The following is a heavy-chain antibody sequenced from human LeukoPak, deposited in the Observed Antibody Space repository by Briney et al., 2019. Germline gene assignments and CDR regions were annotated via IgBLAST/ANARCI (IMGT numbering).Heavy chain of an antibody. CDR2: ISGSGGST. D-gene: IGHD2-8*01. V-gene: IGHV3-23*01. J-gene: IGHJ4*02. Sequence: GGSLRLSCAASGFTFSSYAMSWVRQAPGKGLEWVSAISGSGGSTYYADSVKGRFTISRDNSKNTLYLQMNSLRAEDTAVYHCAKDCTNGVCYTFDYWGQGTLVTVSS. CDR3: AKDCTNGVCYTFDY. CDR1: GFTFSSYA.